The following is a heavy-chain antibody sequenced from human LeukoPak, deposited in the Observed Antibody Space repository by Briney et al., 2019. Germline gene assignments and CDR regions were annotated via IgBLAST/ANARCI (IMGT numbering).Heavy chain of an antibody. Sequence: GGSLRLSCAASGFTFSSYGMHWVRQAPGKGLEWVAVISYDGSNKYYADSVKGRFTVSRDNSKNTLYLQMNSLRAEDTAVYYCAKVPLRFLEWLSTRDYWGQGTLVTVSS. CDR1: GFTFSSYG. CDR2: ISYDGSNK. CDR3: AKVPLRFLEWLSTRDY. D-gene: IGHD3-3*01. J-gene: IGHJ4*02. V-gene: IGHV3-30*18.